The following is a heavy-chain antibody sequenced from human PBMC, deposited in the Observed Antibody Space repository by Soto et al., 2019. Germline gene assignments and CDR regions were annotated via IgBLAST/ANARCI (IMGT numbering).Heavy chain of an antibody. V-gene: IGHV5-51*01. J-gene: IGHJ4*02. D-gene: IGHD3-22*01. Sequence: GESLKISCKGSGYSFTSYWIGWVRQMPGKGLEWMGIIYPGDSDTRYSPSFQGQVTISADKSISTAYLQWSSLKASDTAMYYCARHPAQDYYDSSGYDYWGQGTLVTVSS. CDR1: GYSFTSYW. CDR2: IYPGDSDT. CDR3: ARHPAQDYYDSSGYDY.